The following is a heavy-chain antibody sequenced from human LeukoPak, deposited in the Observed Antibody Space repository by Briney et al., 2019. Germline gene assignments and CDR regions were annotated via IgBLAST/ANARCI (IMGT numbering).Heavy chain of an antibody. CDR1: GFTFSSYG. V-gene: IGHV3-30*03. CDR2: ISYDGSNK. J-gene: IGHJ4*02. CDR3: ATKSMEWLHQ. Sequence: PGRSLRLSCAASGFTFSSYGMHWVRQAPGKGLEWVAVISYDGSNKYYADSVKGRFTISRDNSKNTLYLQMNSLRAEDTAVYYCATKSMEWLHQWGQGTLVTVSS. D-gene: IGHD5-24*01.